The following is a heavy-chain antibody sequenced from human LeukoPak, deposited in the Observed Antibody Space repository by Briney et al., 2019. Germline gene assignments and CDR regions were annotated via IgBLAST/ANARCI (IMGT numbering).Heavy chain of an antibody. CDR3: ARAYYPTYYYDSSGYLN. CDR2: MNPNTGNT. J-gene: IGHJ4*02. V-gene: IGHV1-8*02. Sequence: ASVKVSCKASGYTFTSYGINWVRQATGQGLEWMGWMNPNTGNTGYAQKFQGRVTMTRNTSITTAYMELSGLRSEDTAVYYCARAYYPTYYYDSSGYLNWGQGTLITVSS. CDR1: GYTFTSYG. D-gene: IGHD3-22*01.